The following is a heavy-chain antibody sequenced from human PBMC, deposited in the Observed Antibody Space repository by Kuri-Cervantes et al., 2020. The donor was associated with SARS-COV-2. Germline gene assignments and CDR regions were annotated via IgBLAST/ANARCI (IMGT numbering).Heavy chain of an antibody. V-gene: IGHV3-30*18. CDR2: ISYDGSNK. J-gene: IGHJ3*02. CDR1: GYGFNDYY. D-gene: IGHD6-19*01. CDR3: AKDDSSGWRLDAFDI. Sequence: GGSLRLSCEFSGYGFNDYYMGWIRQAPGKGLEWVAVISYDGSNKYYADSVKGRFTISRDNSKNTLYLQMNSLRAEDTAVYYCAKDDSSGWRLDAFDIWGQGTMVTVSS.